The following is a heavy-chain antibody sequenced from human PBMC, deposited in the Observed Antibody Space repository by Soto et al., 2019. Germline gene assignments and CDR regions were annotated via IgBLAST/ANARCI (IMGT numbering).Heavy chain of an antibody. CDR1: GGSISSGGYS. CDR3: ARVISATDTISVWFDP. D-gene: IGHD6-13*01. Sequence: QLQLQESGSGLVKPSQTLSLTCAVSGGSISSGGYSWSWIRQPPGKGLEWIGYIYHSGSTYYNPSLKSRVIISVDRSKYQFSLKLNSVTASDTAVYYCARVISATDTISVWFDPWGQGTLVTVSS. V-gene: IGHV4-30-2*01. CDR2: IYHSGST. J-gene: IGHJ5*02.